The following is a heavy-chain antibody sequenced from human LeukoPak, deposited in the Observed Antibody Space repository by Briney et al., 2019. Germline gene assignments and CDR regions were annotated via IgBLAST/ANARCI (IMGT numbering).Heavy chain of an antibody. CDR2: ISGSGGST. CDR3: AKDSYGDYNFDY. Sequence: GGSLRLSCAASGFTFSSYAMSWVRQAPGKGLEWVSAISGSGGSTYYADSVKGRFTISRDNSKNTLYLQVNSLRAENTAVYYCAKDSYGDYNFDYWGQGTLVTVSS. D-gene: IGHD4-17*01. J-gene: IGHJ4*02. V-gene: IGHV3-23*01. CDR1: GFTFSSYA.